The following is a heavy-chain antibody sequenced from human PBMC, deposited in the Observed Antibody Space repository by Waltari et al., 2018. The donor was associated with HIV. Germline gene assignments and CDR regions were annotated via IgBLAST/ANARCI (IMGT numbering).Heavy chain of an antibody. J-gene: IGHJ6*02. D-gene: IGHD6-13*01. CDR2: ISGSGGST. CDR1: GFPFRNPG. Sequence: EVQVLGSGGALVQPGGSLRLSCAAPGFPFRNPGIGWVVQAPGKGLEWVSTISGSGGSTYYADSVKGRFTVSRDNSKNTLYLQMNSLRAEDTAVYFCVKEHQYSHSWYSYYGMDVWGQGTTVTVSS. CDR3: VKEHQYSHSWYSYYGMDV. V-gene: IGHV3-23*01.